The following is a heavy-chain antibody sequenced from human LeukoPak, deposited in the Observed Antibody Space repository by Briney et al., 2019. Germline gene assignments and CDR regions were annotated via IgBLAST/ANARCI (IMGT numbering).Heavy chain of an antibody. D-gene: IGHD2-15*01. CDR2: ISAYNGNT. CDR3: ARSLTVVVAAARFDP. Sequence: ASVKVSCKASGYTFTSYGISWVRHAPGQGLEWMGWISAYNGNTNYAQKLQGRVTMTTDTSTSTAYMELRSLRSDDTAVYYCARSLTVVVAAARFDPWGQGTLVTVSS. CDR1: GYTFTSYG. J-gene: IGHJ5*02. V-gene: IGHV1-18*01.